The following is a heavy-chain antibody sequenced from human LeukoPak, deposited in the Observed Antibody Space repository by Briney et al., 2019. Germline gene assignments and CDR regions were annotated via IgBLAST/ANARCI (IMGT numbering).Heavy chain of an antibody. CDR3: ARGTLNIPGEHGAFDY. CDR2: ISTSSSYI. CDR1: GFTFSSYS. J-gene: IGHJ4*02. Sequence: SGGSLRLSCAASGFTFSSYSMNWVRQAPGKGLEWVSSISTSSSYIHYADSVKGRFTISRDNAKNSLYLQMDSLRAEDTAVYYCARGTLNIPGEHGAFDYWGQGTLVTVPS. D-gene: IGHD1-14*01. V-gene: IGHV3-21*01.